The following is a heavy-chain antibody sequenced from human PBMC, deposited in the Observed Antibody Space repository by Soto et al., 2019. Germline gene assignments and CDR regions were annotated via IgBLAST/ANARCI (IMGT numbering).Heavy chain of an antibody. V-gene: IGHV4-4*07. J-gene: IGHJ5*02. D-gene: IGHD1-1*01. CDR1: GASISCFY. CDR2: IYATGTT. Sequence: SETLSLTCTVSGASISCFYWSWIRKSAGKGLEWIGRIYATGTTDYNPSLKSRVMMSVDTSNKQFSLKLRSVTAADTAVYYCVRDGTKTLRDWFDPWGQGISVTVSS. CDR3: VRDGTKTLRDWFDP.